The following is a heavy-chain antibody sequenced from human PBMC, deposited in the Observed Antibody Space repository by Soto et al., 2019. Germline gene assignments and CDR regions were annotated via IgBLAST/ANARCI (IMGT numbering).Heavy chain of an antibody. J-gene: IGHJ2*01. CDR2: ISGNGNNV. CDR3: AKRGYFYESGGYYYLDL. V-gene: IGHV3-23*01. Sequence: VQLLESGGCLVQPGGSLRLSCAASGLTFSTFAMNWVRQAPGKGLEWVSAISGNGNNVYYADSVKGRFSISRDNSKNTLFLQMSSLRAEDSAVYYCAKRGYFYESGGYYYLDLWGRGTLVTVSS. CDR1: GLTFSTFA. D-gene: IGHD3-22*01.